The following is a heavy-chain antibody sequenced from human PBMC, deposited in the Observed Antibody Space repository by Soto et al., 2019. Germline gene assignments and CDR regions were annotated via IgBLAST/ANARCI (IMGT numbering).Heavy chain of an antibody. D-gene: IGHD6-19*01. V-gene: IGHV3-23*01. Sequence: VQLFESGGGLVQPGGSLRLSCAASGFTFSSYAMSWVRQAPGTGLEWVSAISGSGGSTYYADSVKGRFTISRDNSKNTLELQMNNLRAEYTAVYYFEKEDEGEVAAGDAVDFWGKGTMVTVSS. CDR2: ISGSGGST. CDR3: EKEDEGEVAAGDAVDF. J-gene: IGHJ3*01. CDR1: GFTFSSYA.